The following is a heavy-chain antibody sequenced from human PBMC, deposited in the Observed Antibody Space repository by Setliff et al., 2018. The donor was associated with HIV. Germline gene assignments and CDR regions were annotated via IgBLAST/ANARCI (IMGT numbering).Heavy chain of an antibody. D-gene: IGHD3-3*01. J-gene: IGHJ4*02. CDR1: GGSISNSSHY. V-gene: IGHV4-39*01. Sequence: SETLSLTCTVSGGSISNSSHYWDWIRQPPGKGLEWIGTINYSGNTYDNPSLKSRVTISVDTSKKQFSLKLSSVSAADTAVYYCARRWKSSQYYDFWSLRSSYFDFWGQGMLVTVS. CDR3: ARRWKSSQYYDFWSLRSSYFDF. CDR2: INYSGNT.